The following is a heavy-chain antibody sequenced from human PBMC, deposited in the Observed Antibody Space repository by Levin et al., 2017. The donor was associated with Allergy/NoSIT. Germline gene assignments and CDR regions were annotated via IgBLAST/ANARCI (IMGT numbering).Heavy chain of an antibody. CDR3: VKDRTAFGDYYFDS. CDR2: ISNDGGNE. D-gene: IGHD4-17*01. J-gene: IGHJ4*02. CDR1: GFTFRNYG. V-gene: IGHV3-30*18. Sequence: GGSLRLSCAASGFTFRNYGMHWVRQAPGKGLEWLAVISNDGGNEHYADSVKGRFIISRDNSKNTLFLQMNNLRPADSTLYYCVKDRTAFGDYYFDSWGQGTLVTVSS.